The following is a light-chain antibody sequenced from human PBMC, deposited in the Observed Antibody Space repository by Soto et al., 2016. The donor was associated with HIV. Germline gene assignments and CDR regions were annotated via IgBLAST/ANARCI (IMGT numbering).Light chain of an antibody. CDR1: QSISIY. CDR3: QQYQTFPLT. CDR2: RAS. V-gene: IGKV1-5*03. J-gene: IGKJ4*01. Sequence: DIQMTQSPSTLSASVGDRVTLTCRASQSISIYLAWYQQKPGKAPNLLIYRASTLESGDPSRFSGSGSGTEFTLTINSLQPDDFGTYFCQQYQTFPLTFGGGTKVEI.